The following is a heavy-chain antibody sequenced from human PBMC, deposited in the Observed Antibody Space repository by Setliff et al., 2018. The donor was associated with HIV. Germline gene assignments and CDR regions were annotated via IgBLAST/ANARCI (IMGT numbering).Heavy chain of an antibody. J-gene: IGHJ5*02. D-gene: IGHD3-22*01. Sequence: GASVKVSCKTSGYIFTNYAIQWVRQAPGQGLEWMGWINAGNGNTKYSQEFQGRVTITRDTSASTAYMELSSLRSEDMAVYYCARERDSTGYQFDPWGQGTPVTVSS. V-gene: IGHV1-3*03. CDR2: INAGNGNT. CDR3: ARERDSTGYQFDP. CDR1: GYIFTNYA.